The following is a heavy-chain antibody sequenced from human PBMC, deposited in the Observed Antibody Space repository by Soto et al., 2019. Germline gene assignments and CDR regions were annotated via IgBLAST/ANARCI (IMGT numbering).Heavy chain of an antibody. CDR1: GGTFSSYA. D-gene: IGHD3-22*01. CDR3: ARGYYYDSSGYAYYFDY. J-gene: IGHJ4*02. CDR2: IIPIFGTA. V-gene: IGHV1-69*13. Sequence: GASVKVSCKASGGTFSSYAISWVRQAPGQGLEWMGGIIPIFGTANYAQKFQGRVTITADESTSTAYMELSSLRSEDTAVYYCARGYYYDSSGYAYYFDYWGQGTLVTVS.